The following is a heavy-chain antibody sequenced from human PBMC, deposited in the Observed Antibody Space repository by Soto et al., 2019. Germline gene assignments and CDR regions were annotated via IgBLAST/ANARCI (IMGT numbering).Heavy chain of an antibody. CDR1: GYTFTSYA. CDR2: INAGNGNT. CDR3: VRDQARGYYYGMDV. V-gene: IGHV1-3*01. D-gene: IGHD3-10*01. Sequence: QVQLVQSGAEVKKPGASVKVSCKASGYTFTSYAMHWVRQAPGQRLEWMGWINAGNGNTKYSQKFQGRVTITRDTSASTAYMELSSLRSEDTAVYYCVRDQARGYYYGMDVWGQGTTVTVSS. J-gene: IGHJ6*02.